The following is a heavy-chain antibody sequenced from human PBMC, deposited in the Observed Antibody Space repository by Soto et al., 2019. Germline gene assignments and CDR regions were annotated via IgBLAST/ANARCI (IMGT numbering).Heavy chain of an antibody. Sequence: EVQLVESRGGLVQPGGSLRLSCAASGFTFSSYWMSWVRQAPGKGLEWVANIKQDGSEKYYVDSVKGRFTVSRDNAKNSLYLQMNGLRAEDTAVYYCAGAPEQRYSYGYGPGDYWGQGTLVTVSS. V-gene: IGHV3-7*04. J-gene: IGHJ4*02. CDR2: IKQDGSEK. D-gene: IGHD5-18*01. CDR3: AGAPEQRYSYGYGPGDY. CDR1: GFTFSSYW.